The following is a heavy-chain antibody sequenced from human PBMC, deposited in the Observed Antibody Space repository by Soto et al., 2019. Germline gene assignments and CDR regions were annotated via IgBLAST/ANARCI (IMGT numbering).Heavy chain of an antibody. V-gene: IGHV5-10-1*01. CDR3: AKDSGTNWFDP. D-gene: IGHD3-10*01. Sequence: PGESLKISCKGSGYSFAGYWITWVRQKPGKGLEWMGRIDPSDSQTYYSPSFRGHVTISVTKSITTVFLQMNSLRAEDTAVYYCAKDSGTNWFDPWGQGTLVTVSS. J-gene: IGHJ5*02. CDR1: GYSFAGYW. CDR2: IDPSDSQT.